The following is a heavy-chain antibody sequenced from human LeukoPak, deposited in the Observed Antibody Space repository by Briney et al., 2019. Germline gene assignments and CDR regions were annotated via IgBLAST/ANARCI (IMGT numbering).Heavy chain of an antibody. Sequence: GGSLRLSCAATGFTFSGSAMHWVRQASGKGLEWVVRIRSKANSYATAYAASVKGRFTISRDDSKNTAYLQMNSLKTEDTAVYYCTRPVGATPAFDYWGQGTLVTVSS. CDR3: TRPVGATPAFDY. CDR2: IRSKANSYAT. V-gene: IGHV3-73*01. D-gene: IGHD1-26*01. J-gene: IGHJ4*02. CDR1: GFTFSGSA.